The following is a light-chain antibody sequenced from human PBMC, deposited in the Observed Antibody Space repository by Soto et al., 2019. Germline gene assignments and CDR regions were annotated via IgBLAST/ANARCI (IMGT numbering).Light chain of an antibody. J-gene: IGLJ2*01. CDR3: ATWDDSLSGPV. V-gene: IGLV1-47*01. Sequence: QSALRQPPSASGTPGQSVTISCSGSTSNIGSSSVYWYQQLPGTAPKVFIYENNRRPSGVPDRFSGSKSGTSASLAISGLRSEDEADYYWATWDDSLSGPVFGGGTKLTV. CDR1: TSNIGSSS. CDR2: ENN.